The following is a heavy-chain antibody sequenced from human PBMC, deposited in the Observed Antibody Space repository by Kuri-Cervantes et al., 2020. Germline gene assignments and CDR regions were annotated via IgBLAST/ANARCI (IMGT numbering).Heavy chain of an antibody. J-gene: IGHJ3*02. Sequence: ASVKVSCKASGYTFTSYCMHWVRQAPGQGLEWMGIINPSGGSTSYAQKFQGRVTMTRDTSTSTVYMELSSLRSEDTAVYYCARDRVPVRSGSYSDAFDIWGQGTMVTVSS. D-gene: IGHD1-26*01. CDR2: INPSGGST. CDR3: ARDRVPVRSGSYSDAFDI. V-gene: IGHV1-46*01. CDR1: GYTFTSYC.